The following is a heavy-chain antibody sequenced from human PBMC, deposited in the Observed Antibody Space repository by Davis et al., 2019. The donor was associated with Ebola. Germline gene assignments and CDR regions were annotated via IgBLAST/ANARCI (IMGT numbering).Heavy chain of an antibody. V-gene: IGHV3-23*01. CDR1: GFTFNSYA. Sequence: GESLKISCATSGFTFNSYAMSWVRQAPAKGLEWVSQITGGGGNTYYSDSVKGRFTISRDNAKNTLYLQMNSLRAEDTAVYYCGRDNDHYSFEIWGQGTMVTVSS. D-gene: IGHD3-10*01. J-gene: IGHJ3*02. CDR3: GRDNDHYSFEI. CDR2: ITGGGGNT.